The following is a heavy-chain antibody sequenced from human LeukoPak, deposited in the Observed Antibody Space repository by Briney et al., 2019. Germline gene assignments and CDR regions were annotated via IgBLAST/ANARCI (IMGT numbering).Heavy chain of an antibody. J-gene: IGHJ5*02. Sequence: GGSLRLSCAASGFTFSNAWMNWVRQAPGKGLEWVGRIKSETDGGATDYAAPVKGRFTTSRDDSKNTLYLQMNSLKTEDTAVYYCTTPFFVVPSSWGQGALVTVSS. V-gene: IGHV3-15*01. CDR2: IKSETDGGAT. D-gene: IGHD3-16*02. CDR3: TTPFFVVPSS. CDR1: GFTFSNAW.